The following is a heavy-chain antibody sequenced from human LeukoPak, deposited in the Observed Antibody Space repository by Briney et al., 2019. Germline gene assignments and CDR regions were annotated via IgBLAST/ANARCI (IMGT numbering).Heavy chain of an antibody. V-gene: IGHV4-59*12. CDR3: ARERTMAGGYFDY. CDR2: IYYSGTT. Sequence: PSETLSLTFTVSGGSIRSFHWSWIRQPPGKGLEWIGYIYYSGTTNYNPSLKSRVTISVDTSKNQFSLKLSSVTAADTAVYYCARERTMAGGYFDYWGQGTLVTVSS. J-gene: IGHJ4*02. CDR1: GGSIRSFH. D-gene: IGHD1-1*01.